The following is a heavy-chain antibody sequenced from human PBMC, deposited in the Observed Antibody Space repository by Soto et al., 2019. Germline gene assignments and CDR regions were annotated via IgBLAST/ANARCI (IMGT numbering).Heavy chain of an antibody. Sequence: SETLSLTCTVSGGSISSGGYYWSWIRQHPGKGLEWIGYIYYSGSTYYNPSLKSRVTISVDTSKNQFSLKLSSVTAADTAVYYCARDSSDIVVVPAATHDEEYYFDYWGQGTLVTVSS. CDR1: GGSISSGGYY. CDR3: ARDSSDIVVVPAATHDEEYYFDY. J-gene: IGHJ4*02. V-gene: IGHV4-31*03. CDR2: IYYSGST. D-gene: IGHD2-2*01.